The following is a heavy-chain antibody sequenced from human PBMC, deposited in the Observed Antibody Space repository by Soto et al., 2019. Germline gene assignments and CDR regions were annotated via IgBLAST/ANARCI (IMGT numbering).Heavy chain of an antibody. CDR2: IHHSGST. CDR1: GASISSSSYS. D-gene: IGHD3-10*01. CDR3: ARHVFTIVVRGYLTTFEYYSGMDV. V-gene: IGHV4-39*01. J-gene: IGHJ6*02. Sequence: SETLSLTCTVSGASISSSSYSWGWIRQPPGKGLEWIGNIHHSGSTYYNPSLKSRVTISVDTSKDQFSLKLSSVTAADTAVYYCARHVFTIVVRGYLTTFEYYSGMDVWAQGTTVT.